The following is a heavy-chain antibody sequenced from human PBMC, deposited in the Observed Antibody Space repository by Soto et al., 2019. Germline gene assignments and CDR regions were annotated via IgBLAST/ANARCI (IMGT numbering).Heavy chain of an antibody. Sequence: QVQLQESGPALVKPSETLSLTCTVSGGSISSYYWSWIRQPPGKGLECIGYIYYSRSTNYNPSLTSRVTISVDTSKTEFSLKLSSVTAADTAVYYCARRTSGGPFDYWGQGTLVTVSS. V-gene: IGHV4-59*08. CDR1: GGSISSYY. CDR3: ARRTSGGPFDY. CDR2: IYYSRST. J-gene: IGHJ4*02. D-gene: IGHD3-16*01.